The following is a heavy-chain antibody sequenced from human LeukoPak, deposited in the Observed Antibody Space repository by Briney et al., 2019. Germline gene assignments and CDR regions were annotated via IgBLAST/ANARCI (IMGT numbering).Heavy chain of an antibody. CDR3: ARDRGSYVGHAFDI. D-gene: IGHD1-26*01. CDR2: IYHSGST. CDR1: GGSISSGGYY. V-gene: IGHV4-30-2*01. Sequence: PSETLSLTCTVSGGSISSGGYYWSWIRQPPGKGLEWIGYIYHSGSTYYNPSLKSRVTISVDRSKNQFSLKLSSVTAADTAVYYCARDRGSYVGHAFDIWGQGTMVTVSS. J-gene: IGHJ3*02.